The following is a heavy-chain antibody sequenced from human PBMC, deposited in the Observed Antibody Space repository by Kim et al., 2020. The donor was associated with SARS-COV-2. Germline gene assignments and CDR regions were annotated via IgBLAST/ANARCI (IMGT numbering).Heavy chain of an antibody. V-gene: IGHV3-11*05. J-gene: IGHJ5*01. Sequence: GGSLRLSCAAPGFTFSDYYMTWIRQAPGKGLEWLSYISSSGSYIVYAESVKGRFSISRDNAKKSLYLQMNSLRAEDTAVYYCARVSSGSSSWYWFDAWG. D-gene: IGHD6-13*01. CDR1: GFTFSDYY. CDR3: ARVSSGSSSWYWFDA. CDR2: ISSSGSYI.